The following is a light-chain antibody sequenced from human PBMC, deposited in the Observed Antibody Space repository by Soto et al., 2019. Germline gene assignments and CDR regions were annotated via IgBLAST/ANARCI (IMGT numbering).Light chain of an antibody. CDR3: RSYTSTMTNV. J-gene: IGLJ1*01. CDR1: SSDVGGFNS. Sequence: QSVLTQPASVSGSPGQSITISCAGTSSDVGGFNSVSWYQLRPGTAPKLILYDVVDRPSGVSYRFSGSKSGNTASLTISGLQAADEADYFCRSYTSTMTNVFGSGNKVTDL. CDR2: DVV. V-gene: IGLV2-14*03.